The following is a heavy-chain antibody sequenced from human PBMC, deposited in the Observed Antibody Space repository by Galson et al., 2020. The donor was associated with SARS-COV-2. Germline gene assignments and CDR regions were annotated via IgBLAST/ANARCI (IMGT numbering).Heavy chain of an antibody. J-gene: IGHJ4*02. D-gene: IGHD1-1*01. CDR1: GFTNRNHA. V-gene: IGHV3-30*18. CDR3: AKDYRNGFYGADH. Sequence: GGSLTLSCDVSGFTNRNHAMHWVRQPSGKVLAWVAAIPYEGSKTYYADSPKGRFISSRDNSQGALFLQMNSLIFEDTAVYYCAKDYRNGFYGADHWGQGTLVTVSS. CDR2: IPYEGSKT.